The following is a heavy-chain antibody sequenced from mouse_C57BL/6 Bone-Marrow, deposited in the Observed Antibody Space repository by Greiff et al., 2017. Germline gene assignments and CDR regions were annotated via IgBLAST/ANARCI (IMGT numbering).Heavy chain of an antibody. V-gene: IGHV1-76*01. CDR1: GYTFTDYY. CDR2: IYPGSGST. J-gene: IGHJ3*01. Sequence: QVQLQQSGAELVRPGASVKLSCKASGYTFTDYYINWVKQRPGQGLEWIARIYPGSGSTYYNEKFKGKATLTAEKSSSTAYMQLSSLTAEDSAVYFCAKSGYDYPFAYWGQGTLVTVSA. CDR3: AKSGYDYPFAY. D-gene: IGHD2-4*01.